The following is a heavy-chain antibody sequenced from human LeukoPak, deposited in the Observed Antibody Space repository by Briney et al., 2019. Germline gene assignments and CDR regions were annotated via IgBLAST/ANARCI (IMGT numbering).Heavy chain of an antibody. CDR1: GFTVSSNY. D-gene: IGHD3-16*02. CDR2: IYSGGST. J-gene: IGHJ4*02. Sequence: PGGSLRLSCAASGFTVSSNYMSWVRQAPGKGLEWVSVIYSGGSTYYADSVKGRFTISRDNSKNTLYLQMNSLRAEDTAVYYCARDSPRTLGELSLSDYWGQGTLVTVSS. V-gene: IGHV3-66*01. CDR3: ARDSPRTLGELSLSDY.